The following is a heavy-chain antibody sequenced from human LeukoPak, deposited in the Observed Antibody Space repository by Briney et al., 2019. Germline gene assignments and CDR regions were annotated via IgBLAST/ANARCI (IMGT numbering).Heavy chain of an antibody. V-gene: IGHV3-15*01. CDR1: GFTFSNAW. D-gene: IGHD6-13*01. J-gene: IGHJ4*02. CDR2: IKSKTDGGTT. CDR3: ATDLRREVAWVC. Sequence: AGGSLRLSCAASGFTFSNAWMSWVRQAPGKGLEWVGRIKSKTDGGTTDYAAPVNGRFTISRDDSKDTLYLQMNSLKTEDTAVYYCATDLRREVAWVCWGQGTLVTVSS.